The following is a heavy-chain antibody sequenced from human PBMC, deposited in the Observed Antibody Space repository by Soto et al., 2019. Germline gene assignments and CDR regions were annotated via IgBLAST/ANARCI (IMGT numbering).Heavy chain of an antibody. J-gene: IGHJ6*02. CDR3: AATVFGEYSHYALDV. D-gene: IGHD3-3*01. CDR2: IYHTGTT. CDR1: GDSITSVGYS. V-gene: IGHV4-30-2*01. Sequence: SETLSLTCAVSGDSITSVGYSWSWIRQPPGKALEWIGYIYHTGTTYYTAALKSRVTISLDRSKNQISLSLNSVTAADTAVYYCAATVFGEYSHYALDVWGQGTTVTVSS.